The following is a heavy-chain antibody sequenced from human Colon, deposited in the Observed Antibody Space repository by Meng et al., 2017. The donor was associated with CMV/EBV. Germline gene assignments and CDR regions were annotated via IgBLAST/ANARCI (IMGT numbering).Heavy chain of an antibody. CDR3: AKDRAYCGSFSCSPNYFDG. CDR1: GFTFSAYA. Sequence: GGSLRLSCAASGFTFSAYAMHWVRQAPGEGLDWVAGMSYDGNNQYYADSAKGRFTISRDNSKNTLYLRMIDLRAEDTAMYYCAKDRAYCGSFSCSPNYFDGWGQGNLVTVSS. D-gene: IGHD2-21*01. J-gene: IGHJ4*02. V-gene: IGHV3-30-3*01. CDR2: MSYDGNNQ.